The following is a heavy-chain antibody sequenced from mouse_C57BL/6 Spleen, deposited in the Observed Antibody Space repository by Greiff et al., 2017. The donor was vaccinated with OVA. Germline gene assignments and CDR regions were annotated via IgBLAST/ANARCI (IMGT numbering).Heavy chain of an antibody. V-gene: IGHV1-59*01. CDR2: IDPSDSYT. D-gene: IGHD2-2*01. Sequence: VQLQQPGAELVRPGTSVKLSCKASGYTFTSYWMHWVKQRPGQGLEWIGVIDPSDSYTNYNQKFKGKATLTVDTSSSTAYMQLSSLTSEDSAVYYCARSPVYYGYNHWGQGTTLTVSS. CDR3: ARSPVYYGYNH. J-gene: IGHJ2*01. CDR1: GYTFTSYW.